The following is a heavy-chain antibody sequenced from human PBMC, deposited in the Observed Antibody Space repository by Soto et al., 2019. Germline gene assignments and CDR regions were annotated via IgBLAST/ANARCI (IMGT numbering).Heavy chain of an antibody. J-gene: IGHJ6*02. Sequence: EVHLLESGGALVQPGGSLRLSCAASGFTFSSCAMGWVRQAPGKGLEWVSDIIDSGGSTYYADAVKGRFTISRDNSKRTLYLQMNSLRAEDTAVYYCGKGRRYYYYYGVDVWGQGTTVTVSS. CDR1: GFTFSSCA. CDR2: IIDSGGST. V-gene: IGHV3-23*01. CDR3: GKGRRYYYYYGVDV.